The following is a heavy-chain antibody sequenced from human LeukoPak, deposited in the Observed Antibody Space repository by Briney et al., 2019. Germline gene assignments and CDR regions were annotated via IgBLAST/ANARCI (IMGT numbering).Heavy chain of an antibody. CDR2: IYYSGST. D-gene: IGHD3-10*01. CDR1: GVSISSGDYY. V-gene: IGHV4-61*08. Sequence: PSETLSLTCTVSGVSISSGDYYWGWLRQPPGKGLEWIVYIYYSGSTNYHPSLKSRVTISVDTSKNQFSLKLSSVTAADTAVYYCARGAIYGSGSPGPLTADAFDIWGQGTMVTVSA. J-gene: IGHJ3*02. CDR3: ARGAIYGSGSPGPLTADAFDI.